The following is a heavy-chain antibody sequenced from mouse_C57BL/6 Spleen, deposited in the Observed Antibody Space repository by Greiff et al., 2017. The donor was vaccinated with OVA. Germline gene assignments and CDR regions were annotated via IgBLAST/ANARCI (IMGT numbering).Heavy chain of an antibody. CDR1: GFTFSDYG. J-gene: IGHJ3*01. CDR2: ISSGSSTI. V-gene: IGHV5-17*01. D-gene: IGHD1-1*01. CDR3: ARDYGSSSAWFAC. Sequence: EVMLVESGGGLVKPGGSLKLSCAASGFTFSDYGMHWVRQAPEKGLEWVAYISSGSSTIYYADTVKGRFTISRDNAKNTLFLQMTSLRSEDTAMYYCARDYGSSSAWFACWGQGTLVTVSA.